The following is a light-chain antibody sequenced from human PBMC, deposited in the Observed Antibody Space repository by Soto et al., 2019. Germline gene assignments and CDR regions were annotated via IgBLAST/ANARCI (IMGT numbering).Light chain of an antibody. J-gene: IGLJ2*01. CDR3: ATWDDSLNGVV. Sequence: QSVLTQPPSASQTPGQRVTISCSGTSSNIGSNYVSWYQQLPGTAPKLLIYRNNQRPSGVPDRFSGSKSGTSASLAISGLRSEDEADYYCATWDDSLNGVVFGGGTKLTVL. CDR1: SSNIGSNY. V-gene: IGLV1-47*01. CDR2: RNN.